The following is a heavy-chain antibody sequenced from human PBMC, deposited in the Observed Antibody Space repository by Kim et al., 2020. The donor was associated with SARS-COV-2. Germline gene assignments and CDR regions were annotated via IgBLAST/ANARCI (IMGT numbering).Heavy chain of an antibody. CDR1: GGSISSSSYY. CDR3: ARLPEGGSSSWYGVRAVAGHAVYFDY. J-gene: IGHJ4*02. V-gene: IGHV4-39*01. CDR2: IYYSGST. Sequence: SETLSLTCTVSGGSISSSSYYWGWIRQPPGKGLEWIGSIYYSGSTYYNPSLKSRVTISVDTSKNQFSLKLSSVTAADTAVYYCARLPEGGSSSWYGVRAVAGHAVYFDYWGQGTLVTVSS. D-gene: IGHD6-13*01.